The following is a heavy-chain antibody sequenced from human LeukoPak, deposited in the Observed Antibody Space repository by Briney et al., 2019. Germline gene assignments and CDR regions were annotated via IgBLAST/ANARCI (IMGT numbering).Heavy chain of an antibody. CDR2: IRSKANSYAT. V-gene: IGHV3-73*01. CDR1: GFTFSGPA. CDR3: TRDTNSLKIWGSGATLLFDY. J-gene: IGHJ4*02. Sequence: PGGSLRLPCAASGFTFSGPAMHWVRQASGKGLEWVGRIRSKANSYATAYAASVKGRFTISRDDSKNTAYLQMNSLKTEDTAVYYCTRDTNSLKIWGSGATLLFDYWGQGTLVTVSS. D-gene: IGHD1-26*01.